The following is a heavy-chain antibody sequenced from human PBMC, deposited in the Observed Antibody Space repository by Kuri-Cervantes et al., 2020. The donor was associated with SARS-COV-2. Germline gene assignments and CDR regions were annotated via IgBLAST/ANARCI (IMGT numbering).Heavy chain of an antibody. CDR1: GSTLSSYA. D-gene: IGHD6-19*01. J-gene: IGHJ2*01. CDR3: ARTRSPRNIAVWYFDL. Sequence: GGSLRLSCAASGSTLSSYAMSWVRQAPGKGLEWVSAISGSGGSTYYADSVKGRFTISRDNSKNTLYLQMNSLRAEDTAVYYCARTRSPRNIAVWYFDLWGRGTLVTVSS. CDR2: ISGSGGST. V-gene: IGHV3-23*01.